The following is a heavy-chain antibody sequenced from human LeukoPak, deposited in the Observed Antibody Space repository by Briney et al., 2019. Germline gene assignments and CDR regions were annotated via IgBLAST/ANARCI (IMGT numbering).Heavy chain of an antibody. CDR2: IYPGDSDT. J-gene: IGHJ4*02. CDR3: ARLLAYGGNSGSFDY. Sequence: GESLKISCKGSGYSFTSYWIGWVRQMPGKGLEWMGIIYPGDSDTRYSPSFQGQVTISADKSISTAYLQWSSLKASDTAMYYCARLLAYGGNSGSFDYWGQGTLVTVSS. CDR1: GYSFTSYW. D-gene: IGHD4-23*01. V-gene: IGHV5-51*01.